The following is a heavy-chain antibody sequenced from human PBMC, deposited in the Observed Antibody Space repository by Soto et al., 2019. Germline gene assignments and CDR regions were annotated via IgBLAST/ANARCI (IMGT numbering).Heavy chain of an antibody. J-gene: IGHJ6*02. Sequence: GGSLRLSCAASGFTFSSYWMSWVRQAPGKGLEWVANIKQDGSEKYYVDSVKGRFTISRDNAKNSLYLQMNSLRAEDTAVYYCARDYGGNSEGSGYYYYYGMDVWGQGTTVTVSS. D-gene: IGHD4-17*01. CDR2: IKQDGSEK. CDR1: GFTFSSYW. V-gene: IGHV3-7*05. CDR3: ARDYGGNSEGSGYYYYYGMDV.